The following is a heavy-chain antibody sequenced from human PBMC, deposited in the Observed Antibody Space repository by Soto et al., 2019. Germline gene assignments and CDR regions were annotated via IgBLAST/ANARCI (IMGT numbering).Heavy chain of an antibody. D-gene: IGHD5-12*01. J-gene: IGHJ4*02. V-gene: IGHV3-74*01. CDR2: INSDGSSI. CDR3: TRGASGYGNFDY. CDR1: GFSFSTW. Sequence: EVQLVESGAGVVQPGGSLRLSCAASGFSFSTWMHWVRQAPGKGLVWLSRINSDGSSITYADSVKGRFIVSRDNAKNTLYLQINSLTAEDTAVYYCTRGASGYGNFDYWGQGVLLTVSS.